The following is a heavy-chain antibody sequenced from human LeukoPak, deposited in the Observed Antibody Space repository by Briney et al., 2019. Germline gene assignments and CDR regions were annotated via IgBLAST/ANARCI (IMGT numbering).Heavy chain of an antibody. CDR3: VRDRMRSTRAFDL. CDR1: GITFDIYW. CDR2: IKQDGSEK. J-gene: IGHJ3*01. Sequence: GGSLRLSCAASGITFDIYWMSWVRQAPGKGLQWVANIKQDGSEKYYVDSVKGRFTISRDNARNSLYLQMKGLRAEDTAVYYCVRDRMRSTRAFDLWGHGTMVSVSS. V-gene: IGHV3-7*04.